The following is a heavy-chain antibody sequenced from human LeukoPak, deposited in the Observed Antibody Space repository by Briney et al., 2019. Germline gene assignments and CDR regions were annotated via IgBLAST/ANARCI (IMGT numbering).Heavy chain of an antibody. D-gene: IGHD6-13*01. CDR1: GFTFSTYS. CDR3: ARGPYSSNWYVDY. V-gene: IGHV3-48*02. J-gene: IGHJ4*02. Sequence: PGGSLRLSCAASGFTFSTYSMKWVRQAPGKGLEWVSYISGSSGTIYYAESVKGRFTISRDNAKNSLYLQMNGLRDEDTAVYYCARGPYSSNWYVDYWGQGTLVTVAS. CDR2: ISGSSGTI.